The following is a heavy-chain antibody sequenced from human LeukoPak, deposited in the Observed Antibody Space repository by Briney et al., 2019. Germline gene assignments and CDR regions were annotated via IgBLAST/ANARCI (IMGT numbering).Heavy chain of an antibody. CDR2: INSDGSHT. J-gene: IGHJ5*02. Sequence: GGSLRLSCVGSGIAFNNPWMFWVRQAPGQGLVWVARINSDGSHTSYADSVEGRFTISRDNAKNTLVLQMNSVRAGDTGVYYCVKSAADPWGQGTLVTVSS. CDR1: GIAFNNPW. D-gene: IGHD3-3*01. V-gene: IGHV3-74*01. CDR3: VKSAADP.